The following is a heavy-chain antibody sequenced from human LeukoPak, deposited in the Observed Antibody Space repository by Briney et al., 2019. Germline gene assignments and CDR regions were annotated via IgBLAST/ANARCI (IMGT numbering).Heavy chain of an antibody. CDR2: TWSDGRSE. Sequence: GRSLRLSCVVSGVSLSSHGMHWVRQAPGKRLEWLTFTWSDGRSEYYADSVKGRFSVSRDNSKNTVYLQIDSLRVEDTAVYYCARDRGNDYFDSWGQGTLVTVSS. J-gene: IGHJ4*02. V-gene: IGHV3-33*01. CDR1: GVSLSSHG. CDR3: ARDRGNDYFDS.